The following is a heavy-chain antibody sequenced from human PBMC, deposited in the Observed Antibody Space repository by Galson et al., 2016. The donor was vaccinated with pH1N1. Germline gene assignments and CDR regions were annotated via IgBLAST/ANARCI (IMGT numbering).Heavy chain of an antibody. J-gene: IGHJ5*02. Sequence: SVKVSCKASGYTFTNYDINWVRQAPGQGLEWLGWMNAKNGDAGYAQKFQGRVTMTRSTSMGTAYMELSNLTSEDTAVYYCARSPVVTFEFFGMQGSMNWFDAWCQGALVTVSS. CDR2: MNAKNGDA. D-gene: IGHD3-3*01. V-gene: IGHV1-8*01. CDR3: ARSPVVTFEFFGMQGSMNWFDA. CDR1: GYTFTNYD.